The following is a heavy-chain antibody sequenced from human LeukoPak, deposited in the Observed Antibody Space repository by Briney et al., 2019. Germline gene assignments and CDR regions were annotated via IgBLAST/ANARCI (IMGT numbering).Heavy chain of an antibody. J-gene: IGHJ6*02. V-gene: IGHV3-53*01. CDR2: LYTGGST. D-gene: IGHD5-24*01. CDR3: ARDGDGPREKDYYYYGMDV. Sequence: PGGSLRLSCAASGFTVSDNYMTWVRQDPGKGLEWVSVLYTGGSTSYADSVKGRFTISRDNAKNSLYLQMNSLRAEDTAVYYCARDGDGPREKDYYYYGMDVWGQGTTVTVSS. CDR1: GFTVSDNY.